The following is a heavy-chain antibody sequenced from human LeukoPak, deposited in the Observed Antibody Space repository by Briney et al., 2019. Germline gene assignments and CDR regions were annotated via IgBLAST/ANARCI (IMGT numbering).Heavy chain of an antibody. Sequence: PGGSLRLSCAASGFTVSSNYMSWVRQAPGKGLEWVSAISGSGGSTYYADSVKGRFTISRDNSKNTLYLQMNSLRAEDTAVYYCAKDGGYSYGYSRWYFDLWGRGTLVTVSS. CDR3: AKDGGYSYGYSRWYFDL. V-gene: IGHV3-23*01. D-gene: IGHD5-18*01. CDR1: GFTVSSNY. CDR2: ISGSGGST. J-gene: IGHJ2*01.